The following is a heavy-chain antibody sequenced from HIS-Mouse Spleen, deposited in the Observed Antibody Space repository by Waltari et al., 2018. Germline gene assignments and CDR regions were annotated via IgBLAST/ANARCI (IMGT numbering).Heavy chain of an antibody. CDR3: ARSPGIAAAGTDY. Sequence: EVQLVESGGGLVKPGGSLRLSCAAAGCTFSSYSLNWVRQAPGKGLEWVSSISSSSSYIYYADSVKGRFTISRDNAKNSLYLQMNSLRAEDTAVYYCARSPGIAAAGTDYWGQGTLVTVSS. D-gene: IGHD6-13*01. V-gene: IGHV3-21*01. J-gene: IGHJ4*02. CDR2: ISSSSSYI. CDR1: GCTFSSYS.